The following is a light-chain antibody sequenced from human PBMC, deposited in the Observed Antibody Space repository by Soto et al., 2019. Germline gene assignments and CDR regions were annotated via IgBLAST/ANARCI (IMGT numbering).Light chain of an antibody. V-gene: IGKV1-5*01. Sequence: DIQMTQSPSTLSASVGYRVTITCRSSQSISTWLAWYQQKPGKAPKLLIYDASTLENGVPPRFSGSGSGTQFTLTISSLQPDDFATYYCQQYNSYSSITFGQGTKVDIK. CDR2: DAS. CDR3: QQYNSYSSIT. J-gene: IGKJ1*01. CDR1: QSISTW.